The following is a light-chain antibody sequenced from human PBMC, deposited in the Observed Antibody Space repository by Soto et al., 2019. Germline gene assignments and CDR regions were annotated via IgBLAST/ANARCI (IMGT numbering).Light chain of an antibody. CDR2: DVS. Sequence: QSALTQPASVSGSPGQSITISCTGTSSDVGGYNYVSWYQQHPGKAPKLMIYDVSNRPSGVSNRFSGSKSGNTASLTISGLHAEYEADYYCSSYTSSSTPVVFGGGTKVTVL. V-gene: IGLV2-14*01. J-gene: IGLJ2*01. CDR3: SSYTSSSTPVV. CDR1: SSDVGGYNY.